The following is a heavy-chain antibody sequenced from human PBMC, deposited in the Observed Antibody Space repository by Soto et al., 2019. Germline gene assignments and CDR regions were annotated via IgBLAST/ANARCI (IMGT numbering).Heavy chain of an antibody. CDR2: IYYSGST. V-gene: IGHV4-59*01. Sequence: QVQLQESGPGLVKPSETLSLTCTVSGGSISSYYWSWIRQPPGKGLEWIGYIYYSGSTNYNPSLKRRVPISVDTSKTQFALKLSSVTAADTAVYYCARTLAAAGSPDYWGQGTLVTVSS. J-gene: IGHJ4*02. CDR1: GGSISSYY. D-gene: IGHD6-13*01. CDR3: ARTLAAAGSPDY.